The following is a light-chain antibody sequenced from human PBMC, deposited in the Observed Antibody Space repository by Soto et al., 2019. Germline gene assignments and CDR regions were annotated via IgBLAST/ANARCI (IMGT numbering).Light chain of an antibody. CDR2: AAS. V-gene: IGKV1-39*01. CDR1: QSISSY. J-gene: IGKJ2*01. CDR3: QQSYSTPHYT. Sequence: DIQMTQSPSSLSASVGDRVTITCRASQSISSYLNWYQQKQGKAPKLLIYAASSLQSGVPSRFSGSGSGTDFTLTISSLQPEDFATYYCQQSYSTPHYTFGQGTKLEIK.